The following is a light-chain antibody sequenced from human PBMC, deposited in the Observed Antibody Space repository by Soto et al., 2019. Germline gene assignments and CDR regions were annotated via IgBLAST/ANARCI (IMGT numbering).Light chain of an antibody. V-gene: IGKV1-5*03. CDR2: KAS. J-gene: IGKJ1*01. Sequence: DIQLTQSPSTLSASVGDRITLTCRASQSISSSLAWYQQKPGKAPKLLIYKASSLQSGVPSRFGGAGSGTEFTLTISSLQPDDFATYYCQQYNTYSRTFGQGTKVDIK. CDR1: QSISSS. CDR3: QQYNTYSRT.